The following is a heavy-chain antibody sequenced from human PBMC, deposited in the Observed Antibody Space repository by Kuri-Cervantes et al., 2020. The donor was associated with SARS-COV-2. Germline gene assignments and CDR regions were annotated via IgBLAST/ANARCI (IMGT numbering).Heavy chain of an antibody. D-gene: IGHD3/OR15-3a*01. CDR2: IYPGDSDT. V-gene: IGHV5-51*01. Sequence: GGSLTPSCDASGYTSTNYWIAWVRQMPGNGLECMGIIYPGDSDTRYSPSFQGQVTISADKFMNAAYLQGGTLQTSDRGLHYCARPTVGGLVHGFDLWGQGTMVTVSS. J-gene: IGHJ3*01. CDR3: ARPTVGGLVHGFDL. CDR1: GYTSTNYW.